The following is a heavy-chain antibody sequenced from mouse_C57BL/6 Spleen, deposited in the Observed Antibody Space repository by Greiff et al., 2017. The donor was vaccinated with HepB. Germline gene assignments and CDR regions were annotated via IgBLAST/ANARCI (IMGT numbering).Heavy chain of an antibody. CDR1: GYTFTSYW. CDR2: IDPSDSYT. J-gene: IGHJ4*01. V-gene: IGHV1-50*01. D-gene: IGHD2-12*01. CDR3: ARSYDVPLSYAMDY. Sequence: QVQLQQPGAELVKPGASVKLSCKASGYTFTSYWMQWVKQRPGQGLEWIGEIDPSDSYTNYNQKFKGKATLTVDTSSSTAYMQLSSLTSEDSAVYYCARSYDVPLSYAMDYWGQGTSVTVSS.